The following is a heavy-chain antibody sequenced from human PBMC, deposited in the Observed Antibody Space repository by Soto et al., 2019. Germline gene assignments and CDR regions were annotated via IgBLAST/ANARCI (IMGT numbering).Heavy chain of an antibody. CDR3: EKALACSSTNCYESSCEY. Sequence: GESLRLSCAASGFTFSSYALTWVRQSPGKGLEWVSAISGSGGSTYYADSVKGRITISRDNSKNTLYLQMNSLRAEEKAVYYCEKALACSSTNCYESSCEYWGKGTLVTLS. J-gene: IGHJ4*02. CDR2: ISGSGGST. V-gene: IGHV3-23*01. D-gene: IGHD2-2*01. CDR1: GFTFSSYA.